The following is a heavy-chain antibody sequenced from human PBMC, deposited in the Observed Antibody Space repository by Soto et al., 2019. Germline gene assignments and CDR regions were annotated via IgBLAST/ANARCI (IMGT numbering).Heavy chain of an antibody. CDR2: IYATGSS. V-gene: IGHV4-4*07. CDR3: VRDGTKNLRDCFVP. Sequence: SETLSLTCNVSGASLSRYYWSWIRQPPGKGLEWIGRIYATGSSDYNPSLKSRITISVDMSKKQFSLTLRSVTAADTAMYYCVRDGTKNLRDCFVPWGQGILVTVSS. CDR1: GASLSRYY. D-gene: IGHD1-1*01. J-gene: IGHJ5*01.